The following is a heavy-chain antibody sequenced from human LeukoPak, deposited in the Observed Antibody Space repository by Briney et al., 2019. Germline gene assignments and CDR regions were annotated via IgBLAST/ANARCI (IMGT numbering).Heavy chain of an antibody. V-gene: IGHV1-46*01. CDR1: GYTFTSYY. J-gene: IGHJ4*02. CDR2: INPSGGST. D-gene: IGHD4-23*01. CDR3: ASVHGGYYDHVDY. Sequence: ASVKVSCKASGYTFTSYYMHWVRQAPGQGLEWMGIINPSGGSTSYAQKFQGRVTMTRDASTSTVYMELSSLRSEDTAVYYCASVHGGYYDHVDYWGQGTLVTVSS.